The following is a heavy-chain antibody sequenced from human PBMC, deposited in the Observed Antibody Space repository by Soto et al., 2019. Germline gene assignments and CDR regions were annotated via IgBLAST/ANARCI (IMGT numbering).Heavy chain of an antibody. CDR2: IIPILGIA. D-gene: IGHD3-22*01. J-gene: IGHJ4*02. Sequence: QVQLVQSGAEVKKPGSSVKVSCKASGGTFSSYTISWVRQAPGQGLEWMGRIIPILGIANYAQKFQGRVTISAEKSTSTAYMELRSLRSEDTAVYYCASPMMGYYWGQGTLVTVSS. CDR3: ASPMMGYY. V-gene: IGHV1-69*02. CDR1: GGTFSSYT.